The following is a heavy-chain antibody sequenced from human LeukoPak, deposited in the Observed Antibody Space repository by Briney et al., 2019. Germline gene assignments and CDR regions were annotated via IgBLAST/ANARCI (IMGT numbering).Heavy chain of an antibody. V-gene: IGHV3-7*03. CDR1: GFTFSIYW. J-gene: IGHJ6*04. CDR2: IKQDGSEK. CDR3: ARSVGVGLYGMDV. D-gene: IGHD3-3*01. Sequence: GGSLRLSCAASGFTFSIYWMSWVRPAPGKGLEWVANIKQDGSEKYYVDSVKGRFTISRDNAKNSLYLQMNSLRVEDTAVYYCARSVGVGLYGMDVWGKGTTVTVSS.